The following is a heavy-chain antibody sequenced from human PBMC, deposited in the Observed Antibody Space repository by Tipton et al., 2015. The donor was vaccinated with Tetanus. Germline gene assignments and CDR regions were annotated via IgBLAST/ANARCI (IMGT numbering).Heavy chain of an antibody. Sequence: RSLRLSCAASGFTFNNYGMHWVRQPPGKGLEWLAVMSYHGTKEFYADSVKGRFTISRDNSKNTLYLQMHSLRPDDTAVYYCVKDRALSGYLFCYGMDAWGQGTTVIVSS. CDR1: GFTFNNYG. D-gene: IGHD5-12*01. V-gene: IGHV3-30*18. J-gene: IGHJ6*02. CDR2: MSYHGTKE. CDR3: VKDRALSGYLFCYGMDA.